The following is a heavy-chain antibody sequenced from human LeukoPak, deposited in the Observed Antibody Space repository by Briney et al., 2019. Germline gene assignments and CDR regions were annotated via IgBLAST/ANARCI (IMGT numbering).Heavy chain of an antibody. J-gene: IGHJ4*02. CDR3: ASQRGYSGYDTSY. D-gene: IGHD5-12*01. V-gene: IGHV3-30-3*01. CDR2: ISYDGSNK. CDR1: GFTFTSYS. Sequence: GGSLRLSCAASGFTFTSYSMNWVRQAPGKGLEWVAVISYDGSNKYYADSVKGRFTISRDNSKNTLYLQMNSLRAEDTAVYYCASQRGYSGYDTSYWGQGTLVTVSS.